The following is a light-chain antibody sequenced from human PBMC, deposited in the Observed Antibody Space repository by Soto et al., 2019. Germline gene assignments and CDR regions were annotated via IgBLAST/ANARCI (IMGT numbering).Light chain of an antibody. CDR1: SSDVGGYNY. J-gene: IGLJ1*01. CDR2: DVA. V-gene: IGLV2-14*01. CDR3: AAWDDSLNADYV. Sequence: QSVLTQPASVSGSPGQSIAIPCTGTSSDVGGYNYVSWYQQHPGKAPKLMLYDVAIRPSGVSDRFSGSKSGTTASLTISGLQSEDEADYYSAAWDDSLNADYVFGTGTKVPV.